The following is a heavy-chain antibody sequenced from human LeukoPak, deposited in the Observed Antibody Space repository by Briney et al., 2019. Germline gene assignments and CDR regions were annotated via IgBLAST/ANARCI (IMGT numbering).Heavy chain of an antibody. CDR3: ARSDCTTTGCQYFYGMDV. CDR2: IYFSGTT. V-gene: IGHV4-59*04. D-gene: IGHD2-2*01. Sequence: PSETLSLTCTVSGGSISTYYWSWIRQPPGKGLEWIGTIYFSGTTYYNPSLKSRVTISVDTSKNQFSLKLSSVSAADTAVYYCARSDCTTTGCQYFYGMDVRGQGTTVAVSS. J-gene: IGHJ6*02. CDR1: GGSISTYY.